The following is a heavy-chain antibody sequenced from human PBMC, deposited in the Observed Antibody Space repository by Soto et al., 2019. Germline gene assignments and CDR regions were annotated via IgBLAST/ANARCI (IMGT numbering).Heavy chain of an antibody. CDR3: ARDRGTGYRDGFDI. Sequence: PGGSLRLSCATSGFIFSSYGMHWVRQAPGKGLEWVAVIWYDGSIKYYGDSVKGRFTISRDNPKNTLYLQMNSLRAEDTAVYYCARDRGTGYRDGFDIWGQGTRVTVSS. CDR2: IWYDGSIK. CDR1: GFIFSSYG. J-gene: IGHJ3*02. V-gene: IGHV3-33*01. D-gene: IGHD3-9*01.